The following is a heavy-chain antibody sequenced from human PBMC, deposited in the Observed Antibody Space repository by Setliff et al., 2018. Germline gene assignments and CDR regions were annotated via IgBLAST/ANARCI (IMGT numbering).Heavy chain of an antibody. V-gene: IGHV1-69*04. CDR2: IIPILGIA. CDR3: ARATRNNFDY. CDR1: GGTFSSYS. J-gene: IGHJ4*02. Sequence: SVKVSCKASGGTFSSYSISWVRQAPGQGLEWMGRIIPILGIANYAQRFQGRVTITADKSTSTAYMELSSLRSEDTAVYYCARATRNNFDYWGQGTLVTVSS.